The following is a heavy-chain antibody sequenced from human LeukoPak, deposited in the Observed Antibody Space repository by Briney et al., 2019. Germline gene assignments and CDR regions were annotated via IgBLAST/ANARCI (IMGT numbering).Heavy chain of an antibody. CDR2: IIPIFGTA. Sequence: ASVKVSCKASGGTFSSYAISWVRQAPGQGLEWMGGIIPIFGTATYAQKFQGRVTITADESTSTAYMELSSLRSEDTAVYYCARASGQQLVFDYWGQGTLVTVSS. J-gene: IGHJ4*02. CDR3: ARASGQQLVFDY. V-gene: IGHV1-69*13. CDR1: GGTFSSYA. D-gene: IGHD6-13*01.